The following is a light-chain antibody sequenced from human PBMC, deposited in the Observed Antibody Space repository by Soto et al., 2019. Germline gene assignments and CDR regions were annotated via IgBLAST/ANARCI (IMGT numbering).Light chain of an antibody. Sequence: QSAPTQPASVSGSPGQSITISCTGTSSDVGGYNYVSWYQQHPGKAPKLMIYEVSNRPSGVSNRFSGSKSGNTASLSISGLQAEDEADYYCSSYTSSSTPYVFGPGTKLTVL. CDR1: SSDVGGYNY. V-gene: IGLV2-14*01. CDR3: SSYTSSSTPYV. CDR2: EVS. J-gene: IGLJ1*01.